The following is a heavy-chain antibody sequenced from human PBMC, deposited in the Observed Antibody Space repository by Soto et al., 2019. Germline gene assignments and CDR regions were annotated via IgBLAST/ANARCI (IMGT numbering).Heavy chain of an antibody. J-gene: IGHJ3*02. CDR2: IKQDAREK. CDR1: GFTFSSYW. CDR3: AMPLGLWSPDSFDI. Sequence: EVQLVESGGGLVQPGGSLRLSCAASGFTFSSYWMSWVRRAPGKGLEWVANIKQDAREKYYVDSVKGRFTISRDNAKNSVYRQMISLRAADTDVYYCAMPLGLWSPDSFDIWGQGTMVTVS. D-gene: IGHD3-10*01. V-gene: IGHV3-7*01.